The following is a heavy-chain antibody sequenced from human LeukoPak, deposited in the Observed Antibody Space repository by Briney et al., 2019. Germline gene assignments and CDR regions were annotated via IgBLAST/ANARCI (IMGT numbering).Heavy chain of an antibody. CDR2: IIPIFGTA. D-gene: IGHD3-22*01. Sequence: GSSVKVSCKASGGTSSSCAISWVRQAPGQGLEWMGGIIPIFGTANYAQKSQGRVTITTDESTSTAYMELSSLRSEDTAVYYCARARPNYYDSSGYYYLDYWGQGTLVTVSS. J-gene: IGHJ4*02. CDR3: ARARPNYYDSSGYYYLDY. V-gene: IGHV1-69*05. CDR1: GGTSSSCA.